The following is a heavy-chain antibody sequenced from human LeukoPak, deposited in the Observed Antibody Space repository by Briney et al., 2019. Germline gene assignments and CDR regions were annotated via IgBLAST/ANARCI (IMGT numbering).Heavy chain of an antibody. D-gene: IGHD3-3*01. CDR2: MNPNSGNT. Sequence: ASVKVSCKASGYTFTSYDINWVRQATGQGLEWMGWMNPNSGNTGYAQKFQGRVTMTRDTSTSTVYMELSSLRSEDTAVYYCARGHDFWSGPFSWFDPWGQGTLVTVSS. CDR1: GYTFTSYD. CDR3: ARGHDFWSGPFSWFDP. V-gene: IGHV1-8*01. J-gene: IGHJ5*02.